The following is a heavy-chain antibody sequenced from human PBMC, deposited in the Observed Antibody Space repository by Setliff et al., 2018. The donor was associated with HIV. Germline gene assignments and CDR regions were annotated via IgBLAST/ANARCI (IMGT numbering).Heavy chain of an antibody. CDR2: IYHSGST. CDR3: ARRPYYFDY. J-gene: IGHJ4*02. CDR1: GGAIDDINW. V-gene: IGHV4-4*02. Sequence: SETLSLTCAVSGGAIDDINWWSWVRQSPGKGLEWIGEIYHSGSTNYTPSLKSRVTISVDTSKKQFSLKLSSVTAADTAVYYCARRPYYFDYWGQGTLVTVSS.